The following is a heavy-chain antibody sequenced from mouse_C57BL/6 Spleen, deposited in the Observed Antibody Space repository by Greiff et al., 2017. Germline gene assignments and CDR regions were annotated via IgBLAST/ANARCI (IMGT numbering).Heavy chain of an antibody. CDR2: IDPSDSYT. Sequence: QVQLQQPGAELVMPGASVKLSCKASGYTFTSYWMHWVKQRPGQGLEWIGEIDPSDSYTNYNQKFKGKSTLTVDKSSSTAYMQLCSLTSEDSAVYYCARPDVGFAYWGQGTLVTVSA. CDR1: GYTFTSYW. J-gene: IGHJ3*01. V-gene: IGHV1-69*01. CDR3: ARPDVGFAY.